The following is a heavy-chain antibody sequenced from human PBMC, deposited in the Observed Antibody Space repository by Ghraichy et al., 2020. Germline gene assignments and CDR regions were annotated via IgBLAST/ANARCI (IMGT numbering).Heavy chain of an antibody. V-gene: IGHV3-23*01. CDR1: GFTFSSYA. Sequence: GESLRLSCAASGFTFSSYAMSWVCQAPGKGLEWVSAISGSGGSTYYADSVKGRFTISRDNSKNTLYLQMNSLRAEDTAVYYCAKDSSGYYPYFDYWGQGTLVTVSS. J-gene: IGHJ4*02. CDR3: AKDSSGYYPYFDY. CDR2: ISGSGGST. D-gene: IGHD3-22*01.